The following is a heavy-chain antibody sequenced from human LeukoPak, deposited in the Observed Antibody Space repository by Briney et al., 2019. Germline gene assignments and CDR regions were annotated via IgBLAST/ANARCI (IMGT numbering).Heavy chain of an antibody. CDR2: ISGSGGST. J-gene: IGHJ3*02. D-gene: IGHD3-10*01. Sequence: GGSLRLSCAASGFTFSSYAMSWVRQAPGKGLEWVSAISGSGGSTYYADSVKGRFTISRDNSKNTLYLQMNSLRAEDTAVYYCAKGTGVRGALGAFDIWGQGTMVTVTS. V-gene: IGHV3-23*01. CDR1: GFTFSSYA. CDR3: AKGTGVRGALGAFDI.